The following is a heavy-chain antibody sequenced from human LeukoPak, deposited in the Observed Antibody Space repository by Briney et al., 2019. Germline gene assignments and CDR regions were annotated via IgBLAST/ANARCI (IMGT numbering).Heavy chain of an antibody. J-gene: IGHJ4*02. CDR3: ARRYYDILTGYYSIDY. Sequence: PSGTLSLTCAVSGGFISRSNWWSWVRQPPGKGLDWIGEIYHSGSTNYNPSLKSRVTISVDKSKNQFSLKLSSVTAADTAVYYCARRYYDILTGYYSIDYWGQGTLVTVSS. D-gene: IGHD3-9*01. CDR1: GGFISRSNW. CDR2: IYHSGST. V-gene: IGHV4-4*02.